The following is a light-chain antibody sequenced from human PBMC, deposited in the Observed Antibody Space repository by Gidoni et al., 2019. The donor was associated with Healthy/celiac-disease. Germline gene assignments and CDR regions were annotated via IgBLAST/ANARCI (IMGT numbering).Light chain of an antibody. J-gene: IGKJ4*01. CDR1: QSVSSN. CDR2: GAS. CDR3: QQYNNCPPIT. V-gene: IGKV3-15*01. Sequence: EIVMTQSPATLSVSPGERATLSCRASQSVSSNLAWYQQKPGQAPRLLIYGASTRATGIPARFSGSGSGTEFTLTISSLQSEDFAVYYGQQYNNCPPITFGGGTKVEIK.